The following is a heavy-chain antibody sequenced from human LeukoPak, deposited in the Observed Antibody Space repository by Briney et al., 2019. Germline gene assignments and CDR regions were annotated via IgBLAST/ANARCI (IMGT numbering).Heavy chain of an antibody. Sequence: SGTLSLTCTVSGDSINSLDLWSWVRQPPGKGLAWIGEMYLSGTTHSNPSVKSRVTISIDKSKNQFFLNLGSVTAADTAVYYCAGLVGRYSSGLYYYYFDYWGQGPWSPSPQ. CDR3: AGLVGRYSSGLYYYYFDY. CDR2: MYLSGTT. V-gene: IGHV4-4*02. CDR1: GDSINSLDL. J-gene: IGHJ4*02. D-gene: IGHD1-26*01.